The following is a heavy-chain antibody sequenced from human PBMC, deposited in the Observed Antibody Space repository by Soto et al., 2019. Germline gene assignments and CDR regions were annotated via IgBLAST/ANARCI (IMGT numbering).Heavy chain of an antibody. J-gene: IGHJ3*02. Sequence: SETLSLTCTVSGGSISSYYWSWIRQPPGKGLEWIGYIYYSGSTNYNPSLKSRVTISVDTSKNQFSLKLSPVTASDTAVYYCAREVLMGSYYDSSGYYGALAFDIWGQGTMVTVSS. CDR1: GGSISSYY. CDR2: IYYSGST. V-gene: IGHV4-59*01. D-gene: IGHD3-22*01. CDR3: AREVLMGSYYDSSGYYGALAFDI.